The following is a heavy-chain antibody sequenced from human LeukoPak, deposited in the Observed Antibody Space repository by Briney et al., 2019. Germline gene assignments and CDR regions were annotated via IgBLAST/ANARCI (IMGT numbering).Heavy chain of an antibody. Sequence: GGSLRLPCAASGFTFSSYAMSWVRQAPGKGLEWVSGITGSGGSTYYADSVKGRFTISRDNSKNTLYLQMNSLRAEDTAVYYCAKGYCSGGSCYPSALDYWGQGTLVTVSS. D-gene: IGHD2-15*01. CDR1: GFTFSSYA. J-gene: IGHJ4*02. V-gene: IGHV3-23*01. CDR3: AKGYCSGGSCYPSALDY. CDR2: ITGSGGST.